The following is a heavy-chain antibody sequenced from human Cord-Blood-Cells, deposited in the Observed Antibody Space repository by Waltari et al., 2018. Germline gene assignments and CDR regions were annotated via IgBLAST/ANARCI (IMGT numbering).Heavy chain of an antibody. CDR1: GYSISSGYY. Sequence: QVQLQESGPGLVKPSETLSLTCAVSGYSISSGYYWGWIRQPPGKGLEWIGSIFHSGSTYYNPSLKSRVTISVDTSKNQFSLKLSSVTAADTAVYYCASTAAAIYYFDYWGQGTLVTVSS. J-gene: IGHJ4*02. CDR2: IFHSGST. D-gene: IGHD6-13*01. V-gene: IGHV4-38-2*01. CDR3: ASTAAAIYYFDY.